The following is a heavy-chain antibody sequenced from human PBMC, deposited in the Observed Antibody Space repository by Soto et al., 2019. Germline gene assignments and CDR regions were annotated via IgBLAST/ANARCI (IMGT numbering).Heavy chain of an antibody. J-gene: IGHJ4*02. V-gene: IGHV4-59*01. D-gene: IGHD5-18*01. Sequence: SETLSLTCTVSGGSISNYYWNWIRQSPGKGLEWIGYIYSSGSTHYNPSLQNRVTISIDTSKNQVSLKVNSVTAADAAVYYCARDHPHSYGVYYFDYWGQGTPVTVS. CDR2: IYSSGST. CDR3: ARDHPHSYGVYYFDY. CDR1: GGSISNYY.